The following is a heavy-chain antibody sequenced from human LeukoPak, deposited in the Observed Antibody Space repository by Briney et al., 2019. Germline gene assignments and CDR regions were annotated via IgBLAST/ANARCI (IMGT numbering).Heavy chain of an antibody. Sequence: GESLQISCEGSGYRFTSYWIAWVRHMPGKGLEWMGVIFPRDSETRYSPSLQGQITISADRSINTAYLQWSSLKASDTGIYYCARVGRLAAGAGDSWGQGTLVTVSS. V-gene: IGHV5-51*01. CDR2: IFPRDSET. J-gene: IGHJ4*02. D-gene: IGHD6-13*01. CDR1: GYRFTSYW. CDR3: ARVGRLAAGAGDS.